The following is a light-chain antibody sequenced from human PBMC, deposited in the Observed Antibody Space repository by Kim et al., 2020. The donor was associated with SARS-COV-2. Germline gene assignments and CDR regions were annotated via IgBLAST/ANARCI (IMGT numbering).Light chain of an antibody. J-gene: IGLJ2*01. Sequence: APGKTARITWGGNNIGSESVHWYQQKPGQAPLLVIYYDTDRPSGIPERFSGANSGNTATLTISRVEAGDEADYYCQVWDSSSEHVVFGGGTQLTVL. CDR3: QVWDSSSEHVV. CDR2: YDT. CDR1: NIGSES. V-gene: IGLV3-21*04.